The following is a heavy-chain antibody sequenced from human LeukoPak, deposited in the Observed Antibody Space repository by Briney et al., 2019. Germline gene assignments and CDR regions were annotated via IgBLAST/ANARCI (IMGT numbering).Heavy chain of an antibody. Sequence: SETLSLTCTVSGGSISSYYWSWIRQPPGKGLEWIGYIYYSGSTNYNPSLKSRVTISVDTSKNQFSLKLSSVTAADTAVYYCAGQGIAVAGIDYWGQGTLVTVSS. D-gene: IGHD6-19*01. V-gene: IGHV4-59*08. J-gene: IGHJ4*02. CDR1: GGSISSYY. CDR3: AGQGIAVAGIDY. CDR2: IYYSGST.